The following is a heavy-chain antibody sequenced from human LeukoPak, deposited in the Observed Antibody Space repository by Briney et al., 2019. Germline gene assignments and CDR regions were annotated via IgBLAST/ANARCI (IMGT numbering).Heavy chain of an antibody. Sequence: GGSLRLSCAASGFTFSSYSMNWVRQAPGKGLEWVSSISSSSSYIYYADSVKGRFTISRDNAKNSLYLQMNSLRAEDTAVYYCARDSIYYYDSSDYRYYFDYWGQGTLVTVSS. CDR3: ARDSIYYYDSSDYRYYFDY. CDR1: GFTFSSYS. CDR2: ISSSSSYI. J-gene: IGHJ4*02. D-gene: IGHD3-22*01. V-gene: IGHV3-21*01.